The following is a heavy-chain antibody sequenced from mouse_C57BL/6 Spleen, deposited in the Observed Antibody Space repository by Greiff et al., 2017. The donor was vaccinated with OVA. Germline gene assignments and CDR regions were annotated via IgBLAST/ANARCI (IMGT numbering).Heavy chain of an antibody. J-gene: IGHJ4*01. CDR2: ISSGSSTI. V-gene: IGHV5-17*01. D-gene: IGHD1-1*01. CDR3: ARPPNYGYAMDY. CDR1: GFTFSDYG. Sequence: EVKLVESGGGLVKPGGSLKLSCAASGFTFSDYGMHWFRQAPEKGLEWVAYISSGSSTIYYADTVQGRFTISRDNAKNTLFLQMTSLRSEDTAMYYCARPPNYGYAMDYWGQGTSVTVSS.